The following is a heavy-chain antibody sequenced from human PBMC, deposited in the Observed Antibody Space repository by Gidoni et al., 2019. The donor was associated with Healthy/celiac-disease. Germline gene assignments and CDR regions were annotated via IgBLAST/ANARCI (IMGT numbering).Heavy chain of an antibody. CDR3: AKDLYSSSSVLGY. CDR1: GFTFDDYA. V-gene: IGHV3-9*01. J-gene: IGHJ4*02. Sequence: EVQLVVSGGGLVLPGRSLRLSCAASGFTFDDYAMHWVRQAPGKGLEWVSGISGNSGIIGYADSVKGRFTISRDNAKNSLYLQMNSLRAEDTALYYCAKDLYSSSSVLGYWGQGTLVTVSS. CDR2: ISGNSGII. D-gene: IGHD6-6*01.